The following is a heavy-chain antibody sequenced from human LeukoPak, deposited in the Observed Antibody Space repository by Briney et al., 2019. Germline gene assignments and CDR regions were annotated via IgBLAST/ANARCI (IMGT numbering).Heavy chain of an antibody. Sequence: GGSLRLSCAASGFTFSSYEMNWVRQAPGKGLEWVSYISSSGSTIYYADSVKGRFSISRDSSKNILYLQMNSLRAEDTAVYYCAKDRCSNGVGCYYYYMGVWGKGTTVTISS. CDR2: ISSSGSTI. CDR3: AKDRCSNGVGCYYYYMGV. J-gene: IGHJ6*03. V-gene: IGHV3-48*03. D-gene: IGHD2-8*01. CDR1: GFTFSSYE.